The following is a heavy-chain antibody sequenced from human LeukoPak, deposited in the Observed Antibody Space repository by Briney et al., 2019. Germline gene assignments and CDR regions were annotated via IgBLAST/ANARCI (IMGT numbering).Heavy chain of an antibody. Sequence: ASVKVSCKASGYTFTIYYMHWVRQAPGHGLEWTGIINPSGGSTSYAQKFQGRVTLTRETSTSTVYMELSSLRSEDTAVYYCAREVMITFGGVIATYYFDYWGQGTLVTVSS. J-gene: IGHJ4*02. CDR1: GYTFTIYY. V-gene: IGHV1-46*01. CDR3: AREVMITFGGVIATYYFDY. D-gene: IGHD3-16*02. CDR2: INPSGGST.